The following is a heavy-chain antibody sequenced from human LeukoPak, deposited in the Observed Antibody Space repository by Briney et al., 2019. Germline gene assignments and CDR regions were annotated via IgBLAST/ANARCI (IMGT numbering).Heavy chain of an antibody. CDR1: GFTFSSYW. CDR2: IKQDGSEK. V-gene: IGHV3-7*01. CDR3: ARAWEDTAMATCYFDY. D-gene: IGHD5-18*01. J-gene: IGHJ4*02. Sequence: GGSLRPSCAASGFTFSSYWMSWVRQAPGKGLEWVANIKQDGSEKYYVDSVKGRFTISRDNAKNSLYLQMNSLRAEDTAVYYCARAWEDTAMATCYFDYWGQGTLVTVSS.